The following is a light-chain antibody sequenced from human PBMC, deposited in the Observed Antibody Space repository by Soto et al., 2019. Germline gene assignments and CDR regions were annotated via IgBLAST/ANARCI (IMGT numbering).Light chain of an antibody. Sequence: EIVLTQSPATLSLSPGERATLSCRASQSVSSSYLAWYQQKPGQAPRLLIYGASIRATGIPDRFSGSGSGTDFTLTISRLETEDFAVYYCQQYGSSRWTFGKGTKVEIK. J-gene: IGKJ1*01. CDR1: QSVSSSY. V-gene: IGKV3-20*01. CDR2: GAS. CDR3: QQYGSSRWT.